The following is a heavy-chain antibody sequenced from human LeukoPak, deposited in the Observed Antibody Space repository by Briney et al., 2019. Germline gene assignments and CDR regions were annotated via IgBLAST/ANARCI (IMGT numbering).Heavy chain of an antibody. CDR2: ISSSGSTI. D-gene: IGHD1-26*01. J-gene: IGHJ4*02. CDR1: GFTFSDYY. CDR3: ARGPSGSYYDSLFDY. V-gene: IGHV3-11*01. Sequence: GGSLRLSCAASGFTFSDYYMSWIRQAPGKGLEWVLYISSSGSTIYYADSVKGRFTISRDNAKNSLYLQMNSLRAEDTAVYYCARGPSGSYYDSLFDYWGQGTLVTVSS.